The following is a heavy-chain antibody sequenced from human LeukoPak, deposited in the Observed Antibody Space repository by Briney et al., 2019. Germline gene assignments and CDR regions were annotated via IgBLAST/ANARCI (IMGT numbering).Heavy chain of an antibody. Sequence: GGSLRLSCAASGFTFSSYAMSWVRQAPGKGLEWVSVISGSDTGTYYADSVKGRFTISRDNSKNTLYLQMNSLRAEDTAIYYCAKGASGRCSGTICYALDYWGQGTLVTVSS. V-gene: IGHV3-23*01. J-gene: IGHJ4*02. D-gene: IGHD2-2*01. CDR2: ISGSDTGT. CDR3: AKGASGRCSGTICYALDY. CDR1: GFTFSSYA.